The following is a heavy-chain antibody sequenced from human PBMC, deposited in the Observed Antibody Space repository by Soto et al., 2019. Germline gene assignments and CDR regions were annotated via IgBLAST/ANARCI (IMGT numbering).Heavy chain of an antibody. CDR2: TLYSGRT. CDR3: SSRVTDAPT. CDR1: GASISSGW. D-gene: IGHD3-10*01. J-gene: IGHJ5*02. V-gene: IGHV4-4*02. Sequence: SETLSLTCAVSGASISSGWWTWVRQPPGKGLEWIGETLYSGRTNYNSSLNSRVTISIDKSKKQFYLNLSSVTAADTAVYYCSSRVTDAPTWGQGTLVT.